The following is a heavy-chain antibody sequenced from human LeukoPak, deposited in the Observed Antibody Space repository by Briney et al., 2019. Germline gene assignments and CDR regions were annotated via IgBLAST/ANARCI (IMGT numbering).Heavy chain of an antibody. CDR2: ISGSGGNT. D-gene: IGHD6-13*01. CDR3: ARDGGNSWDY. J-gene: IGHJ4*02. Sequence: PGGSLRLSCAASRFTFSVYAISWVRQAPGKGLEWVSAISGSGGNTYYADSVKGRFTISRDNSKNTLSLQMNSLRAEDTAVYYCARDGGNSWDYWGQGTLVTVSS. V-gene: IGHV3-23*01. CDR1: RFTFSVYA.